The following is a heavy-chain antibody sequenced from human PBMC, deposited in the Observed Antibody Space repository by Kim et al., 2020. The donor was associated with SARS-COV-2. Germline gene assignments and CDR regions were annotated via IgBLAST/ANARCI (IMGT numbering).Heavy chain of an antibody. Sequence: SQTLSLTCAISGDSVSSNSAAWNWIRQSPSRGLEWLGRTYYRSKWYNDYAVSVKSRITINPDTSKNQFSLQLNSVTPEDTAVYYCARGRLKGGFGSNKNYYYGMDVWGQGTTVTVSS. CDR2: TYYRSKWYN. J-gene: IGHJ6*02. V-gene: IGHV6-1*01. D-gene: IGHD1-26*01. CDR1: GDSVSSNSAA. CDR3: ARGRLKGGFGSNKNYYYGMDV.